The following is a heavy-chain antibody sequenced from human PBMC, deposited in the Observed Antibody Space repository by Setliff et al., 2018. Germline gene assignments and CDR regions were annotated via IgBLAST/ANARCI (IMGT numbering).Heavy chain of an antibody. Sequence: PSGTLSLTCTVSGGPFSGASIWSWIRQPPGKGLEFIGYVYYSGTTNYDPSLKSRVTISVDTSKNQFSLKLSSVTAEDTAIYYCARGGNYRYFDYWGQGTLVTVSS. CDR3: ARGGNYRYFDY. CDR1: GGPFSGAS. D-gene: IGHD1-7*01. J-gene: IGHJ4*02. CDR2: VYYSGTT. V-gene: IGHV4-59*01.